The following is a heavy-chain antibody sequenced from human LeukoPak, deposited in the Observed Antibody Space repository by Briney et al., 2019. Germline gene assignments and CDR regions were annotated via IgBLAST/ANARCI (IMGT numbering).Heavy chain of an antibody. D-gene: IGHD1-26*01. CDR1: GFTFSSYA. Sequence: GGSLRLSCAASGFTFSSYAMSWVRQAPGKGLEWVSAISGSGGSTYYADSVKGRFAISRDNSKNTLYLQMNSLRAEDTAVYYCAKDLSWEGLNWFDPWGQGTLVTVSS. CDR3: AKDLSWEGLNWFDP. CDR2: ISGSGGST. V-gene: IGHV3-23*01. J-gene: IGHJ5*02.